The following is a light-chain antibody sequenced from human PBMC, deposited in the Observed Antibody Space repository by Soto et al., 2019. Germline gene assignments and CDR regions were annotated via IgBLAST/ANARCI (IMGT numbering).Light chain of an antibody. Sequence: EIVLAQSPGTLSLSPGESATLSCRASQSVSSSLLAWYQQKAGQAPRLLIYGASRRATGIPDRFSGSGSGTDFTLTISRLEPEDFAVYYCQQYVSSPWAFGQGTKVEI. CDR1: QSVSSSL. CDR3: QQYVSSPWA. J-gene: IGKJ1*01. V-gene: IGKV3-20*01. CDR2: GAS.